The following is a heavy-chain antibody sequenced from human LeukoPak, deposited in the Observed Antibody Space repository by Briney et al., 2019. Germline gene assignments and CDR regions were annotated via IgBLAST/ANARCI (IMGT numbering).Heavy chain of an antibody. D-gene: IGHD2-21*01. CDR3: ALSVFHNPGFAFDI. CDR2: FDPEDGET. V-gene: IGHV1-24*01. J-gene: IGHJ3*02. Sequence: ASVKVSCKVSGYTLTELSMHWVRQAPGKGLEWMGGFDPEDGETIYAQKFQGRVTMTEDTSTDTAYMELSSLRSEDTAVYYCALSVFHNPGFAFDIWGQGTMVTVSS. CDR1: GYTLTELS.